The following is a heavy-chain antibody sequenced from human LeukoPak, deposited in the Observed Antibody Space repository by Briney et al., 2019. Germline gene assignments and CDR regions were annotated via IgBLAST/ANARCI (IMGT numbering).Heavy chain of an antibody. CDR3: ARVDGAAVLAHYYYYYMDV. CDR2: IYYSGST. Sequence: SETLSLTCTVSGGSISSSSYYWGWIRQPPGKGLEWIGSIYYSGSTYYNPSLKSRVTISVDTSKNQFSLKLSSVTAADTAVYYCARVDGAAVLAHYYYYYMDVWGKGTTVTVSS. CDR1: GGSISSSSYY. V-gene: IGHV4-39*07. J-gene: IGHJ6*03. D-gene: IGHD6-13*01.